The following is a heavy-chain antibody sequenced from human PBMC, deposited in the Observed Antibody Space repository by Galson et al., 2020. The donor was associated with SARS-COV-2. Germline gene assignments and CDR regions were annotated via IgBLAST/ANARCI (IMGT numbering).Heavy chain of an antibody. CDR3: AKSDLYWGDYGVEGFDP. D-gene: IGHD4-17*01. J-gene: IGHJ5*02. Sequence: SETLSLTCTVSGGSISSSSYYWGWIRQPPGKGLEWIGSIYYSGSTYYNPSLKSRVTISVDTSKNQFSLKLSSVTAADTAVYYCAKSDLYWGDYGVEGFDPWGQGTLVTVSS. CDR1: GGSISSSSYY. CDR2: IYYSGST. V-gene: IGHV4-39*01.